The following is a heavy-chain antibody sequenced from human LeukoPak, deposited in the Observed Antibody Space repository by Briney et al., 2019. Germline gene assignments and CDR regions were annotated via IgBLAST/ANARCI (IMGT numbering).Heavy chain of an antibody. J-gene: IGHJ5*02. CDR2: ISSSGSTI. CDR1: GFTFSSYE. Sequence: GGSLRLSCAASGFTFSSYEMNWVRQAPGKGLEWVSYISSSGSTIYYADSVKGRFTISRDNAKNSLYLQMNSLRAEDTAVYYCASLHYYGSGSYQWEEGNWFDPWGQGTLVTVSS. D-gene: IGHD3-10*01. CDR3: ASLHYYGSGSYQWEEGNWFDP. V-gene: IGHV3-48*03.